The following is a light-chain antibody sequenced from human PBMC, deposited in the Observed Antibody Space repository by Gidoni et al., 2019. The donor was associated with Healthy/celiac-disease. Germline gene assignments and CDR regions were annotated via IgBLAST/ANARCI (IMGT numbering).Light chain of an antibody. V-gene: IGKV4-1*01. Sequence: DIVMTQSPDSLIVSLGERATIKCKSSQSLLWRSDNRNYLSWFQPRPGQPPQLLISWASMRESGVTGRFIGSGSGTDFTLTITSLQAEDVAVYYCQHYWTHLGAFGQGTKLEI. CDR2: WAS. CDR1: QSLLWRSDNRNY. CDR3: QHYWTHLGA. J-gene: IGKJ2*01.